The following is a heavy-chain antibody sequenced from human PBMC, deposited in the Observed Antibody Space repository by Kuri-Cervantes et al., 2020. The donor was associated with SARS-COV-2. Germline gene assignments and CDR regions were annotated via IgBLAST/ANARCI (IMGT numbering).Heavy chain of an antibody. CDR2: IYHSGST. V-gene: IGHV4-38-2*01. Sequence: GSLRLSCAVSGYSISSGYYWGWIRQPPGKGLEWIGSIYHSGSTYYNPSLKSRVTISVDTSKNQFSLKLSSVTAADTAVYYCATARGGLRFLEWLLPLDVWGQGTTVTVSS. CDR1: GYSISSGYY. CDR3: ATARGGLRFLEWLLPLDV. J-gene: IGHJ6*02. D-gene: IGHD3-3*01.